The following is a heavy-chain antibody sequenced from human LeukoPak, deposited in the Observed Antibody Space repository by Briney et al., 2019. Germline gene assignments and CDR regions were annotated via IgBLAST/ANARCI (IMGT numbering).Heavy chain of an antibody. J-gene: IGHJ4*02. Sequence: GGSLRLSCAASGGTFSSYAISWVRQAPGQGLEWMGRIIPILGIANYAQKFQGRVTITADKSTSTAYTELSSLRSEDTAVYYCASRLTGTTYSYYFDYWGQGTLVTVSS. D-gene: IGHD1-7*01. V-gene: IGHV1-69*04. CDR3: ASRLTGTTYSYYFDY. CDR2: IIPILGIA. CDR1: GGTFSSYA.